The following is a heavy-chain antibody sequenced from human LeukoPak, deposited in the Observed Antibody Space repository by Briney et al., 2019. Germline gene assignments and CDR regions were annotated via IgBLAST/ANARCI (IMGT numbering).Heavy chain of an antibody. J-gene: IGHJ6*02. CDR1: GFTFSSYA. CDR3: AKGYSRLDYYYGMDV. Sequence: GSLRLSCAASGFTFSSYAMSWVRQAPGKGLEWVSAISSSGCSTYYADSVKGRFTISRDNSKNTLYLQMNSLRAEDTAVYYCAKGYSRLDYYYGMDVWGQGTTVTVSS. CDR2: ISSSGCST. D-gene: IGHD5-18*01. V-gene: IGHV3-23*01.